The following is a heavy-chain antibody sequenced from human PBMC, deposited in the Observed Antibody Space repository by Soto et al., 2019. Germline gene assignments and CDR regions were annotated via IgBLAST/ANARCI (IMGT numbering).Heavy chain of an antibody. Sequence: ESLKISCQDSVYRFTSYCIAWVRQMPGKGLEWMWVIYPDDSDTKYSPSFQGQVTISADESSSTAYLQWGNLKASDTAIYYCARLRIQSGDFRSYDYWGPGTLVNVSS. V-gene: IGHV5-51*01. CDR2: IYPDDSDT. CDR3: ARLRIQSGDFRSYDY. D-gene: IGHD1-1*01. CDR1: VYRFTSYC. J-gene: IGHJ4*02.